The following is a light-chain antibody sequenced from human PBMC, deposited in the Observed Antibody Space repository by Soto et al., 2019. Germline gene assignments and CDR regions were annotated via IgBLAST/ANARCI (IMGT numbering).Light chain of an antibody. CDR3: QQYGRSPPYT. J-gene: IGKJ2*01. CDR2: VAS. Sequence: EIVLTQSPGTLSLSPGERATLSCRASQSVSSSYLAWYQQKPGQAPRLLIYVASSRATGIPDRFSGSGSGTDFNLTISRLEPEDFAVYYCQQYGRSPPYTFGQGTKLEIK. V-gene: IGKV3-20*01. CDR1: QSVSSSY.